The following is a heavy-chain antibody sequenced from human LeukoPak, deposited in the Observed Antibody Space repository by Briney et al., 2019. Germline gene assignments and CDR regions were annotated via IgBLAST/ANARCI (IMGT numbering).Heavy chain of an antibody. V-gene: IGHV3-21*01. CDR1: GFTFSSYS. CDR3: ARGHYDYVWGSYRYVYP. D-gene: IGHD3-16*02. J-gene: IGHJ5*02. CDR2: IGSSSSYI. Sequence: GGSLRLSCAASGFTFSSYSMNWVRQAPGKGLEWVSSIGSSSSYIYYADSVKGRFTISRDNAKNSLYLQMNSLRAEDTAVYYCARGHYDYVWGSYRYVYPWGQGTLVTVSS.